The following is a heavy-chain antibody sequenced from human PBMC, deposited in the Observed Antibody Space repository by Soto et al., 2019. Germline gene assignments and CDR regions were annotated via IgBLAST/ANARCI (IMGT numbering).Heavy chain of an antibody. Sequence: GGSLRLSCAASGFTFDDYTMHWVRQAPGKGLEWVSLISWDGGSTYYADSVKGRFTISRDNSKNSLYLQMNSLRTEDTALYYCAKDMGGTYRVYGMDVWGQGTTVTVSS. CDR1: GFTFDDYT. CDR3: AKDMGGTYRVYGMDV. J-gene: IGHJ6*02. V-gene: IGHV3-43*01. CDR2: ISWDGGST. D-gene: IGHD1-1*01.